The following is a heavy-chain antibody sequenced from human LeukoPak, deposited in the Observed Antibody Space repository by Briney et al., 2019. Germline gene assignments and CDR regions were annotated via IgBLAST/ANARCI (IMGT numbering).Heavy chain of an antibody. Sequence: PSETLSLTCAVSGGSISSNSYYWGWIRQPPGKGLEWIGSIYYSGSTNYNPSLKSRVTISVDTSKNQFSLKLSSVTAADTAVYYCARENSLGSGWDYWGQGTLVTVSS. J-gene: IGHJ4*02. CDR3: ARENSLGSGWDY. V-gene: IGHV4-39*07. CDR2: IYYSGST. D-gene: IGHD6-19*01. CDR1: GGSISSNSYY.